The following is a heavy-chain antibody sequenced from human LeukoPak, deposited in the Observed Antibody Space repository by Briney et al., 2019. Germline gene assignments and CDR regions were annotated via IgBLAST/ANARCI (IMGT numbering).Heavy chain of an antibody. Sequence: SETLSLTCTVSGGSISSSSYYWGWIRQPPGKGLEWIGSIYYSGSTYYNPSLKSRVTISVDTSKNQFSLKLSSVTAADTAVYYCARRRGSGSTQVFDYWGQGTLVTVSS. J-gene: IGHJ4*02. CDR3: ARRRGSGSTQVFDY. CDR2: IYYSGST. V-gene: IGHV4-39*01. D-gene: IGHD6-19*01. CDR1: GGSISSSSYY.